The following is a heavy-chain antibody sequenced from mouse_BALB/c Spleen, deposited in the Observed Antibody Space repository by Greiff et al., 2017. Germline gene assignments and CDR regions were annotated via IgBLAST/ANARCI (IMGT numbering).Heavy chain of an antibody. CDR3: TRDRTTFDY. D-gene: IGHD2-12*01. CDR2: IRNKANGYTT. V-gene: IGHV7-3*02. CDR1: GFTFTDYY. J-gene: IGHJ2*01. Sequence: EVQRVESGGGLVQPGGSLRLSCATSGFTFTDYYMSWVRQPPGKALEWLGFIRNKANGYTTEYSASVKGRFTISRDNAKNTLYLQMSSLKSEDTAMYYCTRDRTTFDYWGQGTTLTVSS.